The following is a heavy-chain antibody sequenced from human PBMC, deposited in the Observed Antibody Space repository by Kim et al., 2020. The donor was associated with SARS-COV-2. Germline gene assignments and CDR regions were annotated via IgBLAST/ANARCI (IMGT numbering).Heavy chain of an antibody. J-gene: IGHJ4*02. D-gene: IGHD3-10*01. V-gene: IGHV3-23*01. Sequence: GGSLRLSCAASGFPFSNYAMSWVRQAPGKGLEWVSAISGHGSNTFYADSVKGRFTISRDKSKSTLFLQMNSVRGEDTAVYYCARDLVGSGDYYNFLVSWGQGTLVTVSS. CDR1: GFPFSNYA. CDR3: ARDLVGSGDYYNFLVS. CDR2: ISGHGSNT.